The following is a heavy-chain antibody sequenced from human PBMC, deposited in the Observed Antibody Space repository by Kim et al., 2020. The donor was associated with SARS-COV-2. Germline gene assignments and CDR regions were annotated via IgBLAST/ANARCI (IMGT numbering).Heavy chain of an antibody. CDR3: AKVLEKGYCSSTSCYTPSDY. J-gene: IGHJ4*02. V-gene: IGHV3-23*01. Sequence: GGSLRLSCAASGFTFSSYAMSWVRQAPGKGLEWVSAISGSGGSTYYADSVKGRFTISRDNSKNTLYLQMNSLRAEDTAVYYCAKVLEKGYCSSTSCYTPSDYWGQGTLVTVSS. D-gene: IGHD2-2*02. CDR1: GFTFSSYA. CDR2: ISGSGGST.